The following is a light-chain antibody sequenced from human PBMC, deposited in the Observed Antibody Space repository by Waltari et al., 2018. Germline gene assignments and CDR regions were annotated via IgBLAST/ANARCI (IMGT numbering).Light chain of an antibody. CDR2: SAS. Sequence: AIQMTQSPSSLSASVGDRVTITCQASQGIRNDLGWYHQKPGKAPKLLIYSASSLQSGVPSRFSGSGSGTDFTLTISSLQPEDFATYYCLQDYNYPRTFGQGTKVEIK. J-gene: IGKJ1*01. CDR1: QGIRND. CDR3: LQDYNYPRT. V-gene: IGKV1-6*01.